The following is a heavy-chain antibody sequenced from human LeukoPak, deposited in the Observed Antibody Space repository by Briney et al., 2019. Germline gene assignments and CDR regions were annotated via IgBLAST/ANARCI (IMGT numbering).Heavy chain of an antibody. CDR3: ARNTRSTEYYYGSGSYYSYYFDY. J-gene: IGHJ4*02. CDR2: ITWNGGST. Sequence: PGGSLRLSCAASRLTFDDYGMSCVPQAPGKGLEWVSGITWNGGSTGYVDSVKVRFTISRENAKNSLYLQMNSLRAEDTALYYCARNTRSTEYYYGSGSYYSYYFDYWGQGTLVTVSS. CDR1: RLTFDDYG. V-gene: IGHV3-20*04. D-gene: IGHD3-10*01.